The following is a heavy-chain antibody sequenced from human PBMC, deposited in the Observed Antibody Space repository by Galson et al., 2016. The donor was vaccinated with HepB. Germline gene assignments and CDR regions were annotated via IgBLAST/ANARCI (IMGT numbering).Heavy chain of an antibody. J-gene: IGHJ4*02. CDR1: GFTFDAYG. V-gene: IGHV3-33*08. D-gene: IGHD6-13*01. CDR3: AREMHVAAAAAFDF. Sequence: SLRLSCAASGFTFDAYGMHWVRQAPGKGLEWVALIWHDGSNKYYADSVKGRFTISRDNPKNTLYLQMNSLKVEDTAVYYCAREMHVAAAAAFDFWGRGTLVTVSS. CDR2: IWHDGSNK.